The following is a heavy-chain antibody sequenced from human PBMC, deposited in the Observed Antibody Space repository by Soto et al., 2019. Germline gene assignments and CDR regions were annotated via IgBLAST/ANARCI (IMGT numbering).Heavy chain of an antibody. CDR3: ARCPQPPDTADTYAVDV. J-gene: IGHJ6*02. Sequence: QVQLVQSGTEVKKPGASVKVSCKASGGTFSRSGFHWVRQAPGQGLEWMGMIVPSVDTTNYAQTFQARVTISADQFTSTVYMELRSLRSEDTAVYYCARCPQPPDTADTYAVDVWGQGTRVIVSS. D-gene: IGHD5-18*01. V-gene: IGHV1-69*18. CDR2: IVPSVDTT. CDR1: GGTFSRSG.